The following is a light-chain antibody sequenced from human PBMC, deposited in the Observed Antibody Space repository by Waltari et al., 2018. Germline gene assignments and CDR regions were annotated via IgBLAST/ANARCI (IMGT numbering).Light chain of an antibody. CDR3: QQRSNWPPLFT. CDR1: QGVSSY. J-gene: IGKJ3*01. Sequence: DIVLTQSPATLSLSSGERATLSCRASQGVSSYLAWYQHKPGQAPRLPIYDASNRATGIPARFSGSGSGADFTLTISGRELEDFAVYYCQQRSNWPPLFTLGPGTKVDL. CDR2: DAS. V-gene: IGKV3-11*01.